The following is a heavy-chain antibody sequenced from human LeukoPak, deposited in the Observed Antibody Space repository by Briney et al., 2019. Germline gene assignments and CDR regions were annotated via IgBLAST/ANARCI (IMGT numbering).Heavy chain of an antibody. CDR1: GFTFSSYW. D-gene: IGHD3-22*01. J-gene: IGHJ2*01. CDR2: IRSKAYGGTT. CDR3: TRFAYYYDSSGPTQYWYFDL. V-gene: IGHV3-49*04. Sequence: PGGSLRLSCVASGFTFSSYWMSWVRQAPGKGLEWVGFIRSKAYGGTTEYAASVKGRFTISRDDSKSIAYLQMNSLKTEDTAVYYCTRFAYYYDSSGPTQYWYFDLWGRGTLVTVSS.